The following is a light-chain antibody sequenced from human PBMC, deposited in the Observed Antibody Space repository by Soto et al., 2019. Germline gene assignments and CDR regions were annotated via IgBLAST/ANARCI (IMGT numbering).Light chain of an antibody. Sequence: QLVLTQPPSASGTPGQRVTISCSGSSSNIGSNYVYWYQQLPGTAPKLLIYSNNQRPSGVPDRFSGSKSGTSASLAISGLRSEDEADYYCAAWGDSLRGVFGTGTKLTVL. J-gene: IGLJ1*01. CDR3: AAWGDSLRGV. CDR2: SNN. CDR1: SSNIGSNY. V-gene: IGLV1-47*02.